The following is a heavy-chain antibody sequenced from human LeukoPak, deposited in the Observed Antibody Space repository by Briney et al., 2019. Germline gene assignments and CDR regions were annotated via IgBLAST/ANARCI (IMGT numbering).Heavy chain of an antibody. Sequence: ASVKVSRKASGYTFTGYYMHWVRQAPGQGLEWVGWINPNSGGTNYAQKFQGRVTMTRDTSISTADMEVSRLRSDDTAVYYCARDRGPLGIDYWGQGTLVTVSS. D-gene: IGHD3-10*01. CDR2: INPNSGGT. CDR3: ARDRGPLGIDY. V-gene: IGHV1-2*02. J-gene: IGHJ4*02. CDR1: GYTFTGYY.